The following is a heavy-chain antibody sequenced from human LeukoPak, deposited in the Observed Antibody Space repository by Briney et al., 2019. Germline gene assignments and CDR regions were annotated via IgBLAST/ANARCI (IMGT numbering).Heavy chain of an antibody. CDR3: ARGYYYDSSGYYKD. D-gene: IGHD3-22*01. CDR1: GFTFSSHG. V-gene: IGHV3-23*01. Sequence: GGSLRLSCAASGFTFSSHGMSWVRQAPGKGLEWVSTISGSGDNTYYADSVKGRFTISRDNAKNTLYLQMNSLRAEDTAVYYCARGYYYDSSGYYKDWGQGTLVTVSS. J-gene: IGHJ4*02. CDR2: ISGSGDNT.